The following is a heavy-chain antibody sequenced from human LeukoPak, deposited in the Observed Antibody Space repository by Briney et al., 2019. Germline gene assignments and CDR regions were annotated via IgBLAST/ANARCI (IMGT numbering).Heavy chain of an antibody. CDR2: IFYTGST. V-gene: IGHV4-59*08. D-gene: IGHD1-26*01. CDR1: GGSISPYY. Sequence: SETLSLTCTVSGGSISPYYWSWIRQPPGKELEWIAFIFYTGSTRYNASLTSRVIISVDTSKNEFSLLLTSVTAADTAVYYCARHSGASPHYFHYWGRGTLVTVSS. J-gene: IGHJ4*02. CDR3: ARHSGASPHYFHY.